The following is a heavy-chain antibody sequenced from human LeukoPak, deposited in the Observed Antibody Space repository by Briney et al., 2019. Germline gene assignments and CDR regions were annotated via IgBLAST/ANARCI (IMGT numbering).Heavy chain of an antibody. CDR1: GFTFDDYA. V-gene: IGHV3-9*01. D-gene: IGHD6-13*01. CDR2: ISWNSGSI. CDR3: AKDTNPWYSSSWQGYYYYYGMDV. J-gene: IGHJ6*02. Sequence: GGSLRLSCAASGFTFDDYAMHWVRQAPGKGLEWVSGISWNSGSIGYADSVKGRFTISRDNAKNSLYLQMNSLRAEDTALYYCAKDTNPWYSSSWQGYYYYYGMDVWGQGTTVTVSS.